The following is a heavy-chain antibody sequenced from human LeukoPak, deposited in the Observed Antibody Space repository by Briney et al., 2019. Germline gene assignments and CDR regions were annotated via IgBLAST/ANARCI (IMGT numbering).Heavy chain of an antibody. CDR2: INPNSGGT. J-gene: IGHJ3*02. V-gene: IGHV1-2*02. CDR3: ARAPGNDAFDI. CDR1: GYTFTGYY. Sequence: GASVKVSCKASGYTFTGYYMHWVRQAPGQGLEWMGWINPNSGGTNYAQKFQGRVTMTRDTSISTAYMELSSLRSEDTAVYFCARAPGNDAFDIWGQGTMVTVSS. D-gene: IGHD7-27*01.